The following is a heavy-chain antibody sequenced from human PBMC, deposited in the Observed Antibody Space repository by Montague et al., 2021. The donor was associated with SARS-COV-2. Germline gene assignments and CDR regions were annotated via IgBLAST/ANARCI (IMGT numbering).Heavy chain of an antibody. J-gene: IGHJ4*02. Sequence: SLRLSCAASGFTFSSYSMNWVRQAPGKGLEWGSSISSSSSYIYYADSVTGRFTISRDNAKNSLYLQMNSLSAEDTAVYYCARDPYYDILTGYYNYWGQGTQVTGSS. CDR2: ISSSSSYI. V-gene: IGHV3-21*01. CDR1: GFTFSSYS. CDR3: ARDPYYDILTGYYNY. D-gene: IGHD3-9*01.